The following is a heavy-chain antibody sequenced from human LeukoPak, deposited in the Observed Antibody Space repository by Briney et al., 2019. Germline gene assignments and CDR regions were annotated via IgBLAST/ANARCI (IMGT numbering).Heavy chain of an antibody. J-gene: IGHJ5*02. CDR3: ARDRRSGWYVGAWFDP. D-gene: IGHD6-19*01. CDR2: IYSGGST. V-gene: IGHV3-66*01. CDR1: GFTVSSKY. Sequence: GGSLRLSCAASGFTVSSKYMSWVRQAPGKGLEWVSVIYSGGSTYYADSVKGRFTISRDNSKNTLYFQMNSLRAEDTAVYYCARDRRSGWYVGAWFDPWGQGTLVTVSS.